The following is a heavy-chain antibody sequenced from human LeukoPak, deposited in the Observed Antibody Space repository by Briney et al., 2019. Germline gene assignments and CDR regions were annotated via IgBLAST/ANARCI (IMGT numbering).Heavy chain of an antibody. CDR2: LSAYNGNT. CDR1: GYTFTSYG. CDR3: ATHRGYCSSTSCQNELELDY. J-gene: IGHJ4*02. D-gene: IGHD2-2*03. V-gene: IGHV1-18*01. Sequence: GASVKVSCKASGYTFTSYGISWVRQAPGQGLEWMGWLSAYNGNTNYAQKLQGRVTMTTDTSTSTAYMELRSLRSDDTAVYYCATHRGYCSSTSCQNELELDYWGQGTLVTVSS.